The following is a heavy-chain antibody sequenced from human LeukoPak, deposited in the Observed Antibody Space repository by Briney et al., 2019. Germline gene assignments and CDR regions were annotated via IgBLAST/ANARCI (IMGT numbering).Heavy chain of an antibody. Sequence: GGSLRLSCAAPGFTFDDYGMSWVRQAPGKGLEWVSGINWNGGSTGYADSVKGRFTISRDNAKNSLYLQMNSLRAEDTAVYYCARDRGAVGGLLSYHFYYMDVWGKGTPVTVS. CDR1: GFTFDDYG. CDR3: ARDRGAVGGLLSYHFYYMDV. V-gene: IGHV3-20*04. D-gene: IGHD3-16*01. CDR2: INWNGGST. J-gene: IGHJ6*03.